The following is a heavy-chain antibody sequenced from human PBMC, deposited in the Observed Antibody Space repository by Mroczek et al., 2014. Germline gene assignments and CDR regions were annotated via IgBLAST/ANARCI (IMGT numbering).Heavy chain of an antibody. D-gene: IGHD2-2*01. CDR3: AKDYLSHVVPAAEIDY. V-gene: IGHV3-30*18. J-gene: IGHJ4*02. CDR2: ISYDGSNK. Sequence: VQLLETGGGVVQPGRSLRLSCAASGFTFSSYGMHWVRQAPGKGLEWVAVISYDGSNKYYADSVKGRFTISRDNSKNTLYLQMNSLRAEDTAVYYCAKDYLSHVVPAAEIDYWGQGTLVTVSS. CDR1: GFTFSSYG.